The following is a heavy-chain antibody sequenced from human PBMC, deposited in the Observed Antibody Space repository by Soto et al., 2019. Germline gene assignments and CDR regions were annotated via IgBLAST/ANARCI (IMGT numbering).Heavy chain of an antibody. Sequence: SETLSLTFTVSGGSISTTNYYWGWLRQPPGKGLEWIATIYYTGSTYYNPSLKSRVTILVDTSNNHFSLNLSPVTAADTAVYYCARSFSTTAIPNWFDPWGQGTLVTVSS. CDR2: IYYTGST. J-gene: IGHJ5*02. CDR1: GGSISTTNYY. CDR3: ARSFSTTAIPNWFDP. V-gene: IGHV4-39*01. D-gene: IGHD2-2*01.